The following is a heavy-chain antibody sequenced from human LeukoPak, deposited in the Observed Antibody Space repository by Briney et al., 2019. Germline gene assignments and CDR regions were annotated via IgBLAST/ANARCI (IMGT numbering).Heavy chain of an antibody. Sequence: GGSLRLSCAASGFTFSSYSMNWVRQAPGKGLEWVSSISSSSSYISYADSVKGRFTISRDNAENSLYLQMNSLRAEDTAVYYCARDYYVSGAYYPDFDYWGQGTLVTVSS. D-gene: IGHD3-22*01. V-gene: IGHV3-21*01. CDR3: ARDYYVSGAYYPDFDY. CDR1: GFTFSSYS. J-gene: IGHJ4*02. CDR2: ISSSSSYI.